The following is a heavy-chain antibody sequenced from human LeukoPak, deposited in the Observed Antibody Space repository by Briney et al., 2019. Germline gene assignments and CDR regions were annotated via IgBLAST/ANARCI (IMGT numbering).Heavy chain of an antibody. CDR3: ARLSAAVHLGAFDL. CDR1: GGSISSFY. Sequence: LETLSPTCTVSGGSISSFYWSWIRQPPGKGLEWIGYIHASGTTNYSPSLKSRVTISVDSSKNHFSLKLSSVTAADTAVYYCARLSAAVHLGAFDLWGQGTMVTVSS. CDR2: IHASGTT. J-gene: IGHJ3*01. D-gene: IGHD3-3*01. V-gene: IGHV4-4*09.